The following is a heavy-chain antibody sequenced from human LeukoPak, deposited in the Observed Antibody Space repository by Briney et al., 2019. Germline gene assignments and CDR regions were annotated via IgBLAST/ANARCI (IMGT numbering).Heavy chain of an antibody. CDR2: IKQDGSEI. CDR3: ARDDRYTSWN. CDR1: GFSLSGHW. Sequence: GGSLRLSCATSGFSLSGHWMSWVRQGPGKGPEWVANIKQDGSEIYYVDSVKGRFTISRDNAKSSLYLQMNSLRAEDTAVYYCARDDRYTSWNWGQGTLVTVSS. J-gene: IGHJ4*02. V-gene: IGHV3-7*05. D-gene: IGHD5-18*01.